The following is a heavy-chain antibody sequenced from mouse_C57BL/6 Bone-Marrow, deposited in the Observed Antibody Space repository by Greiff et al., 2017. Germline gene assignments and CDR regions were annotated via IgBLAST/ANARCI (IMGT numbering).Heavy chain of an antibody. D-gene: IGHD1-1*01. J-gene: IGHJ4*01. CDR3: AREVLRVAMDY. V-gene: IGHV1-64*01. Sequence: QVQLQQPGAELVKPGASVKLSCKASGYTFTSYWMHWVKQRPGQGLEWIGMIHPNSGSTNYNEKFKSKATLTVDKSSSTAYRQLSSLTSEDSAVYYCAREVLRVAMDYWGQGTSVTVSS. CDR1: GYTFTSYW. CDR2: IHPNSGST.